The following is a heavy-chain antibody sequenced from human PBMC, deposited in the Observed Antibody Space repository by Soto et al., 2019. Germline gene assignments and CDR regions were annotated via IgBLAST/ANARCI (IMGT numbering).Heavy chain of an antibody. D-gene: IGHD2-21*02. CDR3: AIGVHVVVVTAALAY. Sequence: QVQLMQSGAEVKKPGASVKVSCKASGDTFTDYYIHWVRQAPGQGLEWMGTVKPSRGHTTIAPHFLRSVTMTTDTSTSTLYMELTSLTSDDTAIYYCAIGVHVVVVTAALAYWGQATLVTVSS. J-gene: IGHJ4*02. CDR1: GDTFTDYY. CDR2: VKPSRGHT. V-gene: IGHV1-46*01.